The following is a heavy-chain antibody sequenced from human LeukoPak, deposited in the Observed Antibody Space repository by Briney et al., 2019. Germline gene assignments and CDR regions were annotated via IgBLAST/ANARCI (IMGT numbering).Heavy chain of an antibody. V-gene: IGHV4-39*07. Sequence: SETLSLTCTVSGGSISSSSYYWGWIRQPPGKGLEWIGSIYYSGSTYYNPSLKSRVTISVDTSKNQFSLKLSSVTAADTAVYYCARGDEGYSGYDFYAFDIWGQGTMVTVSS. CDR3: ARGDEGYSGYDFYAFDI. J-gene: IGHJ3*02. CDR1: GGSISSSSYY. CDR2: IYYSGST. D-gene: IGHD5-12*01.